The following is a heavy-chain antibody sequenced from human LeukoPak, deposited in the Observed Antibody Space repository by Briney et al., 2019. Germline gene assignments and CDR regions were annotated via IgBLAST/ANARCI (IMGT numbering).Heavy chain of an antibody. V-gene: IGHV1-18*01. CDR1: AYTFTSYG. J-gene: IGHJ3*02. Sequence: GASVKVSCKASAYTFTSYGISWVRQAPGQGLEWMGWISAYNGNTNYAQKLQGRVTMTTDTSTSTAYMELRSLRSDDTAVYYCARDPGTTVVTPKGDAFDIWGQGTMVTVSS. CDR3: ARDPGTTVVTPKGDAFDI. CDR2: ISAYNGNT. D-gene: IGHD4-23*01.